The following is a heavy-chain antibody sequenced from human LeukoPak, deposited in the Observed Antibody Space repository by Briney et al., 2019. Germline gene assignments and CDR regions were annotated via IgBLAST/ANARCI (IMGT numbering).Heavy chain of an antibody. CDR1: GGTFSSYA. D-gene: IGHD3-22*01. CDR2: IIPIFGKA. CDR3: ASTYYDSSGYYYGDLDY. Sequence: SVKVSCKASGGTFSSYAISWVRQAPGQGLEWMGRIIPIFGKANYAQKLQGRVTITTDESTSTAYMELSSLRSEDTAVYYCASTYYDSSGYYYGDLDYWGQGTLVTVSS. J-gene: IGHJ4*02. V-gene: IGHV1-69*05.